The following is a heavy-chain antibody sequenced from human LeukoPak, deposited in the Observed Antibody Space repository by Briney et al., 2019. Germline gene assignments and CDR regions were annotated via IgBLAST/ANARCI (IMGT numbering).Heavy chain of an antibody. D-gene: IGHD3-10*01. V-gene: IGHV4-30-4*01. CDR1: GGSICSGDYY. CDR3: AREQRYYYGSGTYYHNWFDP. J-gene: IGHJ5*02. Sequence: SETLCLTCTVSGGSICSGDYYWSWIRQPPGKGLEWIGYIYYSGSTYNNPSLRSRVTISVDTSKNQFSLKLSSVTAANTAVYYCAREQRYYYGSGTYYHNWFDPWGQGTLVTVSS. CDR2: IYYSGST.